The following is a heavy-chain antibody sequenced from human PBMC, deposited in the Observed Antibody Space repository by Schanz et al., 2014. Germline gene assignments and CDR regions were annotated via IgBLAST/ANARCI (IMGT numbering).Heavy chain of an antibody. CDR3: AKGRFGELSAFDI. Sequence: EVQLVESGGGLVQPGGSLRLSCAASGFTFSSYWMHWVRQVPGKGLVWVSRIKSDGSSTSYADSVKGRFTISRDNSRDTVYLQMNSLRADDTAVYYCAKGRFGELSAFDIWGQGTMVTVSS. CDR2: IKSDGSST. V-gene: IGHV3-74*01. CDR1: GFTFSSYW. J-gene: IGHJ3*02. D-gene: IGHD3-10*01.